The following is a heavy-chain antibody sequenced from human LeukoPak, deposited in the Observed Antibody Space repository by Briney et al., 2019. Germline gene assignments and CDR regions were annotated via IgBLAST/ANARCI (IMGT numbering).Heavy chain of an antibody. CDR1: GGSFSGYY. V-gene: IGHV4-34*01. CDR2: INHSGST. J-gene: IGHJ4*02. CDR3: ARIPYYYDSSGLYYFDY. D-gene: IGHD3-22*01. Sequence: SETLSLTCAVYGGSFSGYYWSCIRQPPGKGLEWIGEINHSGSTNYNPSLKSRVTISVDTSKNQFSLKLSSVTAADTAVYYCARIPYYYDSSGLYYFDYWGQGTLVTVSS.